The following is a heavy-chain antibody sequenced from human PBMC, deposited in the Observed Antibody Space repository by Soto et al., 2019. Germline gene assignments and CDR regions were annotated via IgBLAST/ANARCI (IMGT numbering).Heavy chain of an antibody. D-gene: IGHD4-17*01. Sequence: QVQLVQSGAEVKKPGSSVKVSCKASGGTFSSYTISWVRQAPGQGLEWMGRIIPILGIANYAQKFQGRVTITADKSTSTAYMELSSLRSEDTAVYYCARGVGAYGDYDRWFDPWGQGTLVTISS. V-gene: IGHV1-69*02. CDR2: IIPILGIA. CDR3: ARGVGAYGDYDRWFDP. CDR1: GGTFSSYT. J-gene: IGHJ5*02.